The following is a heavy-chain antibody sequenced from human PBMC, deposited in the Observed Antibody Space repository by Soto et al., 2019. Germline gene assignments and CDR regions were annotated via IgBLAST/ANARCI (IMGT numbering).Heavy chain of an antibody. CDR2: INAGNGNT. Sequence: ASVKVSCKASGYTLTSYAMHWVRQAPGQRLEWMGWINAGNGNTKYSQKFQGRVTITRDTSASTAYMELSSLGSEDTAVYYCARVDSSSWYSPLRYWGQGTLVTVSS. V-gene: IGHV1-3*01. D-gene: IGHD6-13*01. J-gene: IGHJ4*02. CDR3: ARVDSSSWYSPLRY. CDR1: GYTLTSYA.